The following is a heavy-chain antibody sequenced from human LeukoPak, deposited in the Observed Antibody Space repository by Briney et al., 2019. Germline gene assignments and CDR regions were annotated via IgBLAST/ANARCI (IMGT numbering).Heavy chain of an antibody. Sequence: PGGSLRLSCAASGFTFRRYSMNWIRQAPGKGLEWISYINEGSNNIFYADSVKGRFTISRDNAKNSLHLQMNSLRVDDTAVYYCARAGIAAAHFDYWGQGTLVTVSS. J-gene: IGHJ4*02. CDR2: INEGSNNI. V-gene: IGHV3-48*01. D-gene: IGHD6-13*01. CDR1: GFTFRRYS. CDR3: ARAGIAAAHFDY.